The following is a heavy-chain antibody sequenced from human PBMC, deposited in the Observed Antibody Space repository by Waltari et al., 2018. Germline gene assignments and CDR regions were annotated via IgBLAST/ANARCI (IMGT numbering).Heavy chain of an antibody. CDR1: GGTFSSYA. CDR2: IIPILGIA. J-gene: IGHJ4*02. Sequence: QVQLVQSGAEVKKPGSSVKVSCKASGGTFSSYAISWVRQAPGQGLEWMGGIIPILGIANYAQKFQGRVTITADKSTSTAYMELSSLRSEDTAVYYCATRAIVVVPAAASFDYWGQGTLVTVSS. CDR3: ATRAIVVVPAAASFDY. D-gene: IGHD2-2*01. V-gene: IGHV1-69*10.